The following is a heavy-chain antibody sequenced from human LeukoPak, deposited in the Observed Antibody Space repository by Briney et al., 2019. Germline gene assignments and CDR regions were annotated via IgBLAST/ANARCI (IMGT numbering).Heavy chain of an antibody. CDR1: GDSISNYY. J-gene: IGHJ4*02. D-gene: IGHD3-9*01. V-gene: IGHV4-59*08. CDR2: IYYSGST. CDR3: ARLAGYDILTGYYNADDY. Sequence: SETLSLTCTFSGDSISNYYWSWIRQPPGKGLEWIGYIYYSGSTDSNPSLKSRVTLSLDASKNQFSLRLRSVTAADTAVYYCARLAGYDILTGYYNADDYWGQGTLVTVSS.